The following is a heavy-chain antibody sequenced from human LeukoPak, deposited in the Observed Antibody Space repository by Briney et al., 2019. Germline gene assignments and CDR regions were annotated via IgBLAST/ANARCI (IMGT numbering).Heavy chain of an antibody. J-gene: IGHJ6*02. CDR1: GYSLTSFD. CDR3: ARGGSSSSYYDNYGMDV. CDR2: MNPKRGNT. D-gene: IGHD6-13*01. V-gene: IGHV1-8*01. Sequence: GASVKVSCKASGYSLTSFDINWVRQGSGQGLEWMGWMNPKRGNTGYAPRFQGRVTITSDTSINTAFMELSSLRPDDTAIYYCARGGSSSSYYDNYGMDVWGQGTTITVSS.